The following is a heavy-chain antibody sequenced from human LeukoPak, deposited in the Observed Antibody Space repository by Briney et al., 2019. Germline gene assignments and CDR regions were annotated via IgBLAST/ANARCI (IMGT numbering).Heavy chain of an antibody. CDR2: ISTSGSYI. J-gene: IGHJ3*01. CDR1: GYTFSSYS. Sequence: PGGSLRLSCVASGYTFSSYSMNWVRQAPGKGLEWVSSISTSGSYIYYADAVEGRFTISRDHAKNSLYLQMDSLRAEDTAVYYCTRVFGTWLPAVWGQGTMVTVSA. V-gene: IGHV3-21*01. CDR3: TRVFGTWLPAV. D-gene: IGHD1-1*01.